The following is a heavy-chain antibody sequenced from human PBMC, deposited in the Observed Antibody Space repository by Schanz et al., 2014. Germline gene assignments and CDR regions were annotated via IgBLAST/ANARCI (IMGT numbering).Heavy chain of an antibody. CDR2: ITAYNGDT. CDR1: GYTFTDYG. D-gene: IGHD6-19*01. Sequence: QVQLVQSGGEMKKPGASVKVSCKASGYTFTDYGLSWVRQAPGQGLEWMGWITAYNGDTNYALKLQGRVTMTTDTSTGTAYMELRSLRSDDTALYYCARLGTGMAVAGSVIDSYYYYMDVWGEGTTGTVSS. J-gene: IGHJ6*03. CDR3: ARLGTGMAVAGSVIDSYYYYMDV. V-gene: IGHV1-18*01.